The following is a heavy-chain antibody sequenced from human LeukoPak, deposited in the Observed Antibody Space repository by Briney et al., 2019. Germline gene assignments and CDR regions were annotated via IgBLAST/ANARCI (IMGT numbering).Heavy chain of an antibody. V-gene: IGHV3-30*02. J-gene: IGHJ4*02. CDR3: AKPHPVAGLGY. CDR1: GFTFSSYG. CDR2: IRYDGSNK. Sequence: PGXXLRLSCAASGFTFSSYGMHWVRQAPGKGLEWVAFIRYDGSNKYYADSVKGRFTISRDNSKNTLYLQMNSLRAEDTAVYYCAKPHPVAGLGYWGQGTLVTVSS. D-gene: IGHD6-19*01.